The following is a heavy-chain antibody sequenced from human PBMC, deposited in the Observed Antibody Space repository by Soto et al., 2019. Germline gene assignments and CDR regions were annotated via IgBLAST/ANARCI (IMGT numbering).Heavy chain of an antibody. V-gene: IGHV1-69*06. CDR2: IIPIFGTA. J-gene: IGHJ4*02. D-gene: IGHD5-12*01. CDR1: GGTFSSSA. CDR3: ARDPPVGGYKD. Sequence: QVQLVQSGAEVKKTGSSVKVSCKASGGTFSSSAISWVRQAPGQGLEWMGGIIPIFGTANYAQKFQGRVTITADKSTSTDYMDLSSLRSEDTAVYYCARDPPVGGYKDWGKGTLVTVSS.